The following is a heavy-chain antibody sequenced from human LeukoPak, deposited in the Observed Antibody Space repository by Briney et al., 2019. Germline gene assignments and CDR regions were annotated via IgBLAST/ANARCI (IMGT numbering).Heavy chain of an antibody. J-gene: IGHJ3*02. Sequence: ASVKVSCKASGYTFSNYYIHWVRQAPGQGLEWMGMINPSGGSTGYAQKSQDRVTMTRDTSTSTIYMELSSLRSEDTAVFYCARSAYYESAFDIWGQGTMVTVSS. CDR3: ARSAYYESAFDI. CDR1: GYTFSNYY. V-gene: IGHV1-46*01. D-gene: IGHD3-22*01. CDR2: INPSGGST.